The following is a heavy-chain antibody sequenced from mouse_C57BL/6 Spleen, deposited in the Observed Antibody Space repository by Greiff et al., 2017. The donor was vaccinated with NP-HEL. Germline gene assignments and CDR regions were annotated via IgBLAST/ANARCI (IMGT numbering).Heavy chain of an antibody. J-gene: IGHJ2*01. CDR1: GFTFSDYG. D-gene: IGHD2-1*01. CDR3: AMLALLWSNFDY. V-gene: IGHV5-17*01. CDR2: ISSGSSTI. Sequence: EVQLVESGGGLVKPGGSLKLSCAASGFTFSDYGMHWVRQAPEKGLEWVAYISSGSSTISYADTVKGRFTISRDNAKNTLFLQMTSLRSQYTAMYYCAMLALLWSNFDYWGQGTTLTVSS.